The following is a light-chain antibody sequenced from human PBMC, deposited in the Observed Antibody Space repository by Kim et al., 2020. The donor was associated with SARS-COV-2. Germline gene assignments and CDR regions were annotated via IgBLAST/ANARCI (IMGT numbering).Light chain of an antibody. V-gene: IGLV2-14*03. Sequence: LTQPASVSGSPGQSITISCTGTSSDVGAYNRVSWYQQHPGKAPKLMIFDVTDRPSGVSNRFSGSKSDNTASLTISGLQAEDEADYFCSSLTSGRTSVVFGGGTKLTVL. CDR1: SSDVGAYNR. CDR2: DVT. J-gene: IGLJ2*01. CDR3: SSLTSGRTSVV.